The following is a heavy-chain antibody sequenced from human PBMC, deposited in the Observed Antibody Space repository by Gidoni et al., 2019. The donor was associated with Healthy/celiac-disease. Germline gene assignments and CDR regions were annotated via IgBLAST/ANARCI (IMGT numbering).Heavy chain of an antibody. D-gene: IGHD3-3*01. CDR1: GFTFSRYA. CDR2: ISGSGGST. Sequence: EVQLLESGGGLVQPGGSLRLSCAASGFTFSRYAMSWVRQAPGKGLEWVSAISGSGGSTYYADSVKGRFTISRDNSKNTLYLQMNSLRAEDTAVYYCAKDLQLEWLSQTGAGIDYWGQGTLVTVSS. J-gene: IGHJ4*02. CDR3: AKDLQLEWLSQTGAGIDY. V-gene: IGHV3-23*01.